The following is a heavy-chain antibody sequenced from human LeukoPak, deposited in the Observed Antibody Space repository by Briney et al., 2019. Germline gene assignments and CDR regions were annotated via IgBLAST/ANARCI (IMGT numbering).Heavy chain of an antibody. CDR3: ARDPSYSSSWIDY. CDR1: GFTFSSYW. J-gene: IGHJ4*02. CDR2: VNSDGSRT. V-gene: IGHV3-74*01. D-gene: IGHD6-13*01. Sequence: GGSLRLSCAASGFTFSSYWMHWVRQAPGKGLVWVSCVNSDGSRTSYADSVKGRFTISRDNAKNTLYLQMNSLRAEDTAVYYCARDPSYSSSWIDYWGQGTLVTVSS.